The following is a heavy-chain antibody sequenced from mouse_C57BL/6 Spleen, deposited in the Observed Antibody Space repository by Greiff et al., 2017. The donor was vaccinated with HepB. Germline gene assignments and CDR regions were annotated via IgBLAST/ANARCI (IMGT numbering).Heavy chain of an antibody. J-gene: IGHJ1*03. D-gene: IGHD1-1*01. CDR3: TTSAITTVVDPWYFDV. CDR2: IDPENGDT. V-gene: IGHV14-4*01. CDR1: GFNIKDDY. Sequence: EVQLQQSGAELVRPGASVKLSCTASGFNIKDDYMHWVKQRPEQGLEWIGWIDPENGDTEYASKFQGKATITADTSSNTAYLQLSSLTSEDTAVYYCTTSAITTVVDPWYFDVWGTGTTVTVSS.